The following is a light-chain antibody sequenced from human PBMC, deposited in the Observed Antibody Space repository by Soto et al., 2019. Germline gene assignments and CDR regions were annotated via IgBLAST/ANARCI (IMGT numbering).Light chain of an antibody. CDR1: QTISSW. V-gene: IGKV1-5*03. J-gene: IGKJ1*01. CDR2: KAP. Sequence: IQMTQSPSTLSGSVGDRVTITCRASQTISSWLAWYQQKPGKAPKLLIYKAPTLKSGVPSRFSGSGSGTEFTLTISSLQPDDFATYYCQQYTSYPWTFGQGTKVDIK. CDR3: QQYTSYPWT.